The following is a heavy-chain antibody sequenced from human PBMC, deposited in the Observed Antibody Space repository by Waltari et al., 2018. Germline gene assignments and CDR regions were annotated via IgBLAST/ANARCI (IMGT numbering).Heavy chain of an antibody. CDR1: GYTFTSYY. D-gene: IGHD5-12*01. Sequence: QVQLVQSGAEVKKPGASVKVSCKASGYTFTSYYMHWVRQAPGQGLEWMGRIHPSGGSTSNEQKFQGRCTMTRDTSTSTVYMELSSLRSEDTAVYYCARGPVEMATIEGVDYWGQGTLVTVSS. CDR3: ARGPVEMATIEGVDY. J-gene: IGHJ4*02. CDR2: IHPSGGST. V-gene: IGHV1-46*01.